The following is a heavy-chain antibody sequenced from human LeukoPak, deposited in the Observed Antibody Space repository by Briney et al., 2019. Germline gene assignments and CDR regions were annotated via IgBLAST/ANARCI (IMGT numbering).Heavy chain of an antibody. CDR1: GYTFTSYG. D-gene: IGHD3-22*01. CDR2: ISAYNGNT. Sequence: EASVKVSCKASGYTFTSYGISWVRQAPGQGLEWMGWISAYNGNTNYAQKLQGRVTMTTDTSMSTAYMELRSLRSDDTAVYYCARVMAYDSSGYRYYFDYWGQGTLVTVSS. CDR3: ARVMAYDSSGYRYYFDY. V-gene: IGHV1-18*01. J-gene: IGHJ4*02.